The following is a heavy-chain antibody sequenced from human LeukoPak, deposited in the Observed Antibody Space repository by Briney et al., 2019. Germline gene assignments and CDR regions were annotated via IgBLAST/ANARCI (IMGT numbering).Heavy chain of an antibody. CDR2: IIPILGIA. CDR3: ASQLPYSSGWYSPLDY. D-gene: IGHD6-19*01. CDR1: GGTFSSYA. J-gene: IGHJ4*02. Sequence: SVKVSCKASGGTFSSYAISWVRQAPGQGLEWMGRIIPILGIANYAHEFQGRVTITADKSTSTAYMELSSLRSEDTAVYYCASQLPYSSGWYSPLDYWGQGTLVTVSS. V-gene: IGHV1-69*04.